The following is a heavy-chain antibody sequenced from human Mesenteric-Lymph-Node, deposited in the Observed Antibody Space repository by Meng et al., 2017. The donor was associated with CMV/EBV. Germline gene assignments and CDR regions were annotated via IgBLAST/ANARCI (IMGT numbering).Heavy chain of an antibody. Sequence: GESLKISCATSGFTFSNYGMSWVRQAPGKGLEWVANIKEDGSGKLYVDSVKGRFTISRDNANNSLFLQMNRLRAEDTGVYYCARDPSYDSSGHTPYYYGMDVWGQGTTVTVSS. CDR1: GFTFSNYG. CDR2: IKEDGSGK. V-gene: IGHV3-7*01. J-gene: IGHJ6*02. D-gene: IGHD3-22*01. CDR3: ARDPSYDSSGHTPYYYGMDV.